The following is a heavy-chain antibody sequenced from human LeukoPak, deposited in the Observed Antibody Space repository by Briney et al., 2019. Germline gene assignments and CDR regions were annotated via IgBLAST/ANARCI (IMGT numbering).Heavy chain of an antibody. CDR1: GYPISSGYY. Sequence: PSETLSLTCTVSGYPISSGYYWGWIRQPPGKGLEWIGSIYHSGSTYYNPSLKSRVTISVDTSKNQFSLKLSSVTAADTAVYYCARDCSMNYDFWSGYWGGPNWFDPWGQGTLVTVSS. CDR2: IYHSGST. V-gene: IGHV4-38-2*02. J-gene: IGHJ5*02. D-gene: IGHD3-3*01. CDR3: ARDCSMNYDFWSGYWGGPNWFDP.